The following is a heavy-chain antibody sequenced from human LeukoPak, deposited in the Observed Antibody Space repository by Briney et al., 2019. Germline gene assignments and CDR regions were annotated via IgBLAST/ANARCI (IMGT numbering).Heavy chain of an antibody. CDR2: FHITGST. V-gene: IGHV4-4*07. CDR3: AKGGWSLGY. Sequence: SETLSLTCTVSGDSISSYYWSWIRQPAGKGLEWIGRFHITGSTTYNPSLKSRVTISVDTSKNQFSLRLTSVTAADTAVYYCAKGGWSLGYWGRGTLVTVSS. D-gene: IGHD3-3*01. CDR1: GDSISSYY. J-gene: IGHJ4*02.